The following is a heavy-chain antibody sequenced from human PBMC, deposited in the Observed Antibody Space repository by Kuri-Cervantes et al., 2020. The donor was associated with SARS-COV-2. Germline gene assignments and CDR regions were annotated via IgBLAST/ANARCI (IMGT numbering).Heavy chain of an antibody. CDR3: ARDPGGDLPLQYYYGMDV. CDR2: IWYDGSNK. Sequence: GGSLRLSCAASGFTFSSYGMHWVRQAPGKGLEWVAVIWYDGSNKYYADSVKGRFTISRDNSKNTLYLQTNSLRAEDTAVYYCARDPGGDLPLQYYYGMDVWGQGTTVTVSS. D-gene: IGHD2-15*01. J-gene: IGHJ6*02. V-gene: IGHV3-33*01. CDR1: GFTFSSYG.